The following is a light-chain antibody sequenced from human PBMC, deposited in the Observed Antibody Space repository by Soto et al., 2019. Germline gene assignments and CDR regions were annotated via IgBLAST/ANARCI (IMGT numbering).Light chain of an antibody. CDR1: SSDVGGYNY. Sequence: QSALTQPPSASGSPGQSLTISCTGTSSDVGGYNYVFWYQQHPGKAPKLMIYEVNKRPSGVPDRFSGSKSGNTASLTVSGLQAEDEADYYCSSYTSSSTLVFGTGTKVTVL. CDR2: EVN. J-gene: IGLJ1*01. CDR3: SSYTSSSTLV. V-gene: IGLV2-8*01.